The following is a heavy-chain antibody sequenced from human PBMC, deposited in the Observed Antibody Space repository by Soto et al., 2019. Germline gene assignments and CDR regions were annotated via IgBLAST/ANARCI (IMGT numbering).Heavy chain of an antibody. CDR1: GGTFSSYT. V-gene: IGHV1-69*02. J-gene: IGHJ4*02. Sequence: QVQLVQSGAEVKKPGSSVKVSCKASGGTFSSYTISWVRQAPGQGLEWMGRIIPILGIANYAQKFQGRVTITADKSTSTAYMELSSLRSEDTAVYYCASLAPPSAVGTPPEDWGQGTLVTVSS. CDR3: ASLAPPSAVGTPPED. CDR2: IIPILGIA. D-gene: IGHD1-1*01.